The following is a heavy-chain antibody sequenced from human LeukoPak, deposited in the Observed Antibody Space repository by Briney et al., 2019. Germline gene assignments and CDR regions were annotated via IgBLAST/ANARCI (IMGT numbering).Heavy chain of an antibody. V-gene: IGHV4-59*08. CDR1: GGSISSYY. CDR2: IYYSGST. Sequence: SETLSLTCTVSGGSISSYYWSWIRQPPGKGLEWIGYIYYSGSTNYNPPLKSRVTISVDTSKNQFSLKLSSVTAADTAVYYCARRGYYYDSSGYYEASAFDIGGQGTMVTVSS. D-gene: IGHD3-22*01. J-gene: IGHJ3*02. CDR3: ARRGYYYDSSGYYEASAFDI.